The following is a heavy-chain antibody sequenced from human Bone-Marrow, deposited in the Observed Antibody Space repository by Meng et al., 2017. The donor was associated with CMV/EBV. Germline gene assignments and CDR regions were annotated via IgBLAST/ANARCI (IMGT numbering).Heavy chain of an antibody. V-gene: IGHV3-30*04. CDR1: GFTFSSYA. D-gene: IGHD2-2*01. CDR2: ISYDGSNK. CDR3: ARGGSTRSAWDYYYGMDV. J-gene: IGHJ6*02. Sequence: GESLKISCAASGFTFSSYAMHWVRQAPDKGVEWVAVISYDGSNKYYADSVKGRFTISRDNSKNTLYLQSNRMSAEDTAVYYCARGGSTRSAWDYYYGMDVWGQGTTVTVSS.